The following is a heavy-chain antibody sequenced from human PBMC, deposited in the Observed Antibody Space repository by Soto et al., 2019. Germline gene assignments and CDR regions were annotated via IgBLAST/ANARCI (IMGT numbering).Heavy chain of an antibody. J-gene: IGHJ4*02. CDR3: AELGIWYSPVSGFDY. Sequence: QVQLVESGGGVVQPGRSLRLSCAASGFTFSSYGMHWVRQAPGKGLEWVAVIWYDGSNKYYADSVKGRFTISRDNSKNTLYLQMNSLRAEDTAVYYCAELGIWYSPVSGFDYWGQGTLVTVSS. D-gene: IGHD2-15*01. CDR1: GFTFSSYG. V-gene: IGHV3-33*06. CDR2: IWYDGSNK.